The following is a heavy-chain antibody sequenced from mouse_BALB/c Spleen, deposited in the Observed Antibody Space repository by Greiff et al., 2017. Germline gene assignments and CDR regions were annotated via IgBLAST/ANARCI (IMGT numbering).Heavy chain of an antibody. Sequence: EVKVEESGGGLVQPGGSMKLSCVASGFTFSNYWMNWVRQSPEKGLEWVAEIRLKSNNYATHYAESVKGRFTISRDDSKSSVYLQMNNLRAEDTGIYYCTREGVYDGYFDYWGQGTTLTVSS. CDR1: GFTFSNYW. J-gene: IGHJ2*01. D-gene: IGHD2-3*01. CDR2: IRLKSNNYAT. V-gene: IGHV6-6*02. CDR3: TREGVYDGYFDY.